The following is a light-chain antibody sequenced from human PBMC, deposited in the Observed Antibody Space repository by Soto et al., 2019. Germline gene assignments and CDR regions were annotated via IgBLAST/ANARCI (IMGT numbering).Light chain of an antibody. V-gene: IGLV4-69*01. CDR2: LNSDGSH. CDR1: SGHSSYA. Sequence: QLVLTQSPSASASLGASVKLTCTLSSGHSSYAIAWHQQQPEKGPRYLMKLNSDGSHSRGDGIPDRFSGSSSGAERYLTISRPQSEDEADYYCQTWGTGIHVFGTGTKVTVL. CDR3: QTWGTGIHV. J-gene: IGLJ1*01.